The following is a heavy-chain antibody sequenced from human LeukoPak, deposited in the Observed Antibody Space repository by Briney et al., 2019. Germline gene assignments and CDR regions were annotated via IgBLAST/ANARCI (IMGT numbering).Heavy chain of an antibody. Sequence: SETLSLTCTVSGGSISSYYWSWIRQPPGKRLEWIGYIYYSGSTNYNPSLKSRVTISVDTSKNQFSLKLSSVTAADTAVYYCARGNWNRRNFDYWGQGTLVTVSS. D-gene: IGHD1-20*01. CDR1: GGSISSYY. V-gene: IGHV4-59*01. CDR3: ARGNWNRRNFDY. CDR2: IYYSGST. J-gene: IGHJ4*02.